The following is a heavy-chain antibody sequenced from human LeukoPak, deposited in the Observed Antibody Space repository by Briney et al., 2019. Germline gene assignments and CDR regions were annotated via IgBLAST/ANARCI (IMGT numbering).Heavy chain of an antibody. Sequence: PGGSLRRSCAASGFTFSSYEMNWVRQAPGKGLEWVSYISSSGSTIYYADSVKGRLTISRDNAKNSLYLQMNSLRAEDTAVYYCAREAAAGNDYWGQGTLVTVSS. CDR3: AREAAAGNDY. J-gene: IGHJ4*02. CDR2: ISSSGSTI. D-gene: IGHD6-13*01. V-gene: IGHV3-48*03. CDR1: GFTFSSYE.